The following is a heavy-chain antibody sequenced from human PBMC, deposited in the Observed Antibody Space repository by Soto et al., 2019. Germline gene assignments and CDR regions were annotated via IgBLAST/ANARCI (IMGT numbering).Heavy chain of an antibody. CDR2: IDSGGST. J-gene: IGHJ4*02. CDR3: ASHGYTYGRSYFDY. V-gene: IGHV3-66*04. CDR1: GVTVSSNY. Sequence: EVQLVESGGGLVQPGGSLRLSCAASGVTVSSNYMSWVRQAPGKGLEWVSAIDSGGSTYYADSVKGRVTISRDNSKNTLLLQLNILRAEDTALYYCASHGYTYGRSYFDYWGQGTLVTVSS. D-gene: IGHD5-18*01.